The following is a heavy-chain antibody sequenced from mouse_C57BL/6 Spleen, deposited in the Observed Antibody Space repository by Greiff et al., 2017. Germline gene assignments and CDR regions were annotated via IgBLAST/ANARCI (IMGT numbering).Heavy chain of an antibody. CDR2: IYTYNGVS. D-gene: IGHD1-1*01. V-gene: IGHV1-31*01. Sequence: EVQLQQSGPELVKPGASVQISCKASGYSFTGYYMHWVKQSHGNILDWIGYIYTYNGVSSYNQKFKGKATLTVDNDSSTAYMELRSLTSEDSAVYYCARDATVVADYAIDYWGQGTSVTVSS. CDR3: ARDATVVADYAIDY. CDR1: GYSFTGYY. J-gene: IGHJ4*01.